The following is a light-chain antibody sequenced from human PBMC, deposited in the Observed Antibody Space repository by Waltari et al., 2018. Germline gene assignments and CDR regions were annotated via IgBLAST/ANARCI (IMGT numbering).Light chain of an antibody. J-gene: IGLJ2*01. CDR3: ASFAGSNNL. V-gene: IGLV2-8*01. CDR2: EVT. Sequence: QSALTQPPSASGSPGQSVTISCTGTSTDIGVYNYVSWYQQHPGKAPKLLISEVTERPSGVPDRFSGSKSGNTASLTVSGLQGEDEADYYCASFAGSNNLFGGGTKLTVL. CDR1: STDIGVYNY.